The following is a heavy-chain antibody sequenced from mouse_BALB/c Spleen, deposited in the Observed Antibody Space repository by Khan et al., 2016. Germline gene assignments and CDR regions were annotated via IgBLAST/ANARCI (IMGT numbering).Heavy chain of an antibody. Sequence: EVQLQESGPSLVKPSQTLSLTCSVTGDSITSGYWNWIRKFPGNKLEYMGYISYTGSTYYNPSLKSRISITRDTSKSQYYLQLNSVTTEDTATCCWAGYYGDFFDYWGQGTTLTVSS. CDR1: GDSITSGY. CDR2: ISYTGST. J-gene: IGHJ2*01. D-gene: IGHD1-1*02. CDR3: AGYYGDFFDY. V-gene: IGHV3-8*02.